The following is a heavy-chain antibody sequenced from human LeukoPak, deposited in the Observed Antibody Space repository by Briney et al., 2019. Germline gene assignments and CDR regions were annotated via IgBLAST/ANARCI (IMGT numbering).Heavy chain of an antibody. V-gene: IGHV3-66*02. CDR2: IYSGGST. J-gene: IGHJ4*02. Sequence: GGSLRLSCAASGFTVSSNYMSWVRQAPGKGLEWVSVIYSGGSTYYADSVKGRFTISRDNSKNTLYLQINSLRAEDPAVYYCARDRGYRRYYFDYWGQGTLVTVSS. D-gene: IGHD5-18*01. CDR3: ARDRGYRRYYFDY. CDR1: GFTVSSNY.